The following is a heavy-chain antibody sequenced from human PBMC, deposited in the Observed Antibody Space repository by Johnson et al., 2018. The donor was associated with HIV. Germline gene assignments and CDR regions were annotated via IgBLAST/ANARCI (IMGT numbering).Heavy chain of an antibody. CDR3: ARHSTSSTMGAFDI. J-gene: IGHJ3*02. CDR2: IKQDGSEK. D-gene: IGHD6-6*01. Sequence: VQLVESGGGVVQPGRSLRLSCAASDFTFSSYWMSWVRQAPGKGLEWVANIKQDGSEKYYVDSVKGRFTISRDNAKNSLYLQMNSLRAEDTAVYYCARHSTSSTMGAFDIWGQGTMVTVSS. V-gene: IGHV3-7*05. CDR1: DFTFSSYW.